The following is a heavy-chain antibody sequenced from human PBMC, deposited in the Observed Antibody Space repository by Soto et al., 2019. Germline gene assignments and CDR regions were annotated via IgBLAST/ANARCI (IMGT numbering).Heavy chain of an antibody. CDR1: GYRFTVYL. CDR2: IDPSDSYT. J-gene: IGHJ4*02. Sequence: GESLKIFGKGSGYRFTVYLISCVRPMPGKGLEWMGRIDPSDSYTNYSPSFQGHVTISADKSISTAYLQWSSLKASDTAMYYCATDGYCSGGSCYYFDYWGQGNRVTVSA. V-gene: IGHV5-10-1*01. CDR3: ATDGYCSGGSCYYFDY. D-gene: IGHD2-15*01.